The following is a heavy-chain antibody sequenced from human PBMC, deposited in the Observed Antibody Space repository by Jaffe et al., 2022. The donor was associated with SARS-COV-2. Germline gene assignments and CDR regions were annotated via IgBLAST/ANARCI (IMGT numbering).Heavy chain of an antibody. D-gene: IGHD3-22*01. CDR1: GFTFSSYA. Sequence: EVQLLESGGGLVQPGGSLRLSCAASGFTFSSYAMSWVRQAPGKGLEWVSAISGSGGDTIYADSVKGRFTISRDNSKNTLYLQMNRLIAEDTAVYYCAKGLYYDSSGYSSPLDYWGRGILVTVSS. CDR2: ISGSGGDT. J-gene: IGHJ4*02. CDR3: AKGLYYDSSGYSSPLDY. V-gene: IGHV3-23*01.